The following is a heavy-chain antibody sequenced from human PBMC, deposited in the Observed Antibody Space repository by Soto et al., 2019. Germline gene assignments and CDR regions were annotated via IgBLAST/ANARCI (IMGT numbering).Heavy chain of an antibody. D-gene: IGHD5-18*01. J-gene: IGHJ4*02. CDR1: GASISSGGYY. CDR3: ARTEWIQLWFDY. Sequence: QVQLLESGPGLVKPSQTLSLICNVSGASISSGGYYWSWIRKRPGGGLEWLGFIYYSGISHYNPSLKSRDTLSVDTSKNQFSLKLISVTAADTAVYYCARTEWIQLWFDYWGQGALVNVS. V-gene: IGHV4-31*03. CDR2: IYYSGIS.